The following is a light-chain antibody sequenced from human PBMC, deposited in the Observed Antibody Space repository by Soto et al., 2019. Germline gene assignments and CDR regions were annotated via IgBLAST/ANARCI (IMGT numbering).Light chain of an antibody. Sequence: EIVMTQSPATLSVSPGERATLSCRASQSVSSNLAWYQQKPGQAPRLLIYGASTRATGIPARFSGSGSGTEFTLAISSLQSEDFEVYYFQQYNNWPPGTFGQGTTVEIK. CDR1: QSVSSN. CDR2: GAS. CDR3: QQYNNWPPGT. V-gene: IGKV3-15*01. J-gene: IGKJ1*01.